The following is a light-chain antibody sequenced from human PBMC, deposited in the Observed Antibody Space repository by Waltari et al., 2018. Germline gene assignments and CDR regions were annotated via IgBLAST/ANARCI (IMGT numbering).Light chain of an antibody. CDR1: SSNIGATYD. Sequence: QSVLTQPPSVSGAPGQTVTISCSGSSSNIGATYDVHWYQLLPGKAPKFLISGESKRTSGVPERFSGSKSGTSASRAITGLQAEDGADYYCHSYDSSLSGWVFGGGTKLTVL. CDR3: HSYDSSLSGWV. V-gene: IGLV1-40*01. J-gene: IGLJ3*02. CDR2: GES.